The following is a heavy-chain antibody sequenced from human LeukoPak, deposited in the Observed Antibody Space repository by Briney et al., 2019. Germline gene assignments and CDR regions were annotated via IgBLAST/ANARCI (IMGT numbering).Heavy chain of an antibody. J-gene: IGHJ5*02. V-gene: IGHV4-59*12. Sequence: SETLSLTCTVSGGSISSYYWSWMRQPPGKGLEWVGYIFESQTTGYNPSLESRVTISQDTSRNQFSLKLSSVTAADTAVYYCARDNGELCPDPWGQGTLVTVSS. CDR2: IFESQTT. D-gene: IGHD3-16*01. CDR1: GGSISSYY. CDR3: ARDNGELCPDP.